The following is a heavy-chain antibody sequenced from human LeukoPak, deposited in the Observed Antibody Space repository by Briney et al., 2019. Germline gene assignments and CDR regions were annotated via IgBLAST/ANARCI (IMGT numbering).Heavy chain of an antibody. CDR1: GFTFSNYW. Sequence: GGSLRLSCATSGFTFSNYWMHWVRQVPGKGLVWVSSISSSSSYIYYADSVKGRFTISRDNAKNSLYLQMNSLRAEDTAVYYCAKGGSNTAMGVYFDYWGQGALVTVSS. CDR3: AKGGSNTAMGVYFDY. CDR2: ISSSSSYI. V-gene: IGHV3-21*01. J-gene: IGHJ4*02. D-gene: IGHD5-18*01.